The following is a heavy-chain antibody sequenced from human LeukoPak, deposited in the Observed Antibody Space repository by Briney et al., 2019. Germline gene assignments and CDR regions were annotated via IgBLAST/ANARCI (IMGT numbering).Heavy chain of an antibody. D-gene: IGHD5-12*01. CDR3: VRTRATIPYDAFDI. CDR1: GFTFSSYS. J-gene: IGHJ3*02. CDR2: ISSSSSTI. V-gene: IGHV3-48*01. Sequence: PGGSLRLSCAASGFTFSSYSMNWVRQAPGKGLEWVSYISSSSSTIYYADSVKGRFTISRDNAKNSLYLQMNSLRAEDTAVYYCVRTRATIPYDAFDIWGQGTMVTVSS.